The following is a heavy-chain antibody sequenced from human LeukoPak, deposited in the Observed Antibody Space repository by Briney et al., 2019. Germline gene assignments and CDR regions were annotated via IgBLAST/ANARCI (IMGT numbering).Heavy chain of an antibody. CDR3: LTDENYHHSSGYHYFDY. D-gene: IGHD3-22*01. V-gene: IGHV3-15*01. CDR1: GFTFSNAW. CDR2: IKSKTDGGTT. Sequence: GGSQRLSCAASGFTFSNAWMSWVRQAPGKGLEWVGHIKSKTDGGTTDYAAPVKGRFTISRDDSKNTVYLQMNSLKTEDTAVYYCLTDENYHHSSGYHYFDYWGQGTLVTVSS. J-gene: IGHJ4*02.